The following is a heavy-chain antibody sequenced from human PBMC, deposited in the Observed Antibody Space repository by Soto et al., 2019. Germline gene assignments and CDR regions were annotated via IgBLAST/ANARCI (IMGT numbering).Heavy chain of an antibody. CDR2: ISANNVKR. Sequence: QGQLLQSGDEVKTPGASVRVSCRASGYPFTIYGISWVRQAPGQGLEWVAWISANNVKRDNAQKFQDRVTMTLDTSTDTAHMDLGDLTSADTAVYYCARGRIVASIHDAFEIWGQGTKVTVSS. J-gene: IGHJ3*02. D-gene: IGHD5-12*01. CDR1: GYPFTIYG. CDR3: ARGRIVASIHDAFEI. V-gene: IGHV1-18*01.